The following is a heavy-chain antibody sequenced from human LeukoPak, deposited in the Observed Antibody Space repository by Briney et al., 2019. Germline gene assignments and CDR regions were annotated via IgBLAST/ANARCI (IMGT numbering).Heavy chain of an antibody. CDR1: GFTFSSYW. V-gene: IGHV3-74*01. CDR2: INGDGRNI. Sequence: GGSLRLSCVASGFTFSSYWMHWVRQDPRKGLVWVSRINGDGRNINYADSVRGRFTISRDNAKNTLYLQMNTLRVEDTAVYYCTRDLMDYDVSTGLDHYYMDVWGQGTTVTVSS. D-gene: IGHD3-9*01. J-gene: IGHJ6*02. CDR3: TRDLMDYDVSTGLDHYYMDV.